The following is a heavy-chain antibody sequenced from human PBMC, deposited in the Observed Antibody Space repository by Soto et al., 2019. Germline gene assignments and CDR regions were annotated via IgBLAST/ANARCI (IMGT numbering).Heavy chain of an antibody. J-gene: IGHJ4*02. CDR3: ARDRGSGNYFDY. D-gene: IGHD3-10*01. Sequence: SETLSLTCTVSGGSISSYYWSWIRQPPGKGLEWIGYIYDSGSTNYNPSLKSRVTISVDTSKNQFPLKLSSVTAADTAVYDCARDRGSGNYFDYWGQGTLVTVSS. CDR1: GGSISSYY. V-gene: IGHV4-59*01. CDR2: IYDSGST.